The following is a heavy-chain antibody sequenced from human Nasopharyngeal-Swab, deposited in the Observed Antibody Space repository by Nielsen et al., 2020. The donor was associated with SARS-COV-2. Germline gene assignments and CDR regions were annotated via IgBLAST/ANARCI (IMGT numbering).Heavy chain of an antibody. J-gene: IGHJ6*02. D-gene: IGHD6-13*01. CDR1: GYTFTSYY. V-gene: IGHV1-46*01. Sequence: ASVKVSCKASGYTFTSYYMHWVRQAPGQGLEWMGIINPSGGSTSYAQKFQGRVTMTRDTSTSTVYTELSSLRSEDTAVYYCARLAAAGTEKNYYYYYGMDVWGQGTTVTVSS. CDR3: ARLAAAGTEKNYYYYYGMDV. CDR2: INPSGGST.